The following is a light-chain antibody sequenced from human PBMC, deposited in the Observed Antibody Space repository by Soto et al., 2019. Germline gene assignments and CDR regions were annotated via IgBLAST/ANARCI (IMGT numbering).Light chain of an antibody. J-gene: IGLJ3*02. CDR2: SNT. Sequence: QSVPTQPPSASATPGQTVTISCSGSSFNIGSNSVNWYQHFPGAAPKLLISSNTQRPSGVPDRFSGSKSGTSASLAISGLQSVDEADYYCAAWDDSLNCLLFGGGTKLTVL. CDR3: AAWDDSLNCLL. V-gene: IGLV1-44*01. CDR1: SFNIGSNS.